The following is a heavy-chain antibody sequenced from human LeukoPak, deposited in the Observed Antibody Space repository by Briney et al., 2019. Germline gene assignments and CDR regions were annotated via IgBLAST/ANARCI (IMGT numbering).Heavy chain of an antibody. Sequence: PGGSLRLSCAASGFTFSSYAMSWVRQAPGKGLEWVSAISGSGGSTYYADSVKGRFTISRDNSKNTLYLQMNSLRAEDTAVYYCAKSNDPLWYYYYYMGVWGKGTTVTVSS. V-gene: IGHV3-23*01. CDR1: GFTFSSYA. D-gene: IGHD2-8*01. J-gene: IGHJ6*03. CDR3: AKSNDPLWYYYYYMGV. CDR2: ISGSGGST.